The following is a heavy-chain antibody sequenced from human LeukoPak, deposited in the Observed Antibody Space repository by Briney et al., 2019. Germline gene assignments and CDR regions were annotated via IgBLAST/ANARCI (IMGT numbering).Heavy chain of an antibody. D-gene: IGHD5-18*01. V-gene: IGHV1-69*01. CDR1: RGTLRTYA. Sequence: GASVKVSRMDSRGTLRTYALSWVPQAPGQGLEWMGGFIPVYGTTIYAQKFRGRVRITADASMELCSLRSEDTAVYYCATNKVGDTVMTEKAFDVWGQGTMVTVSS. CDR3: ATNKVGDTVMTEKAFDV. CDR2: FIPVYGTT. J-gene: IGHJ3*01.